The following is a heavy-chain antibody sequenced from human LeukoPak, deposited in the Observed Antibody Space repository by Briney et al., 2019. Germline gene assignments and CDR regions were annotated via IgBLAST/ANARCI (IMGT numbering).Heavy chain of an antibody. J-gene: IGHJ3*02. V-gene: IGHV3-30*18. D-gene: IGHD3-9*01. CDR1: GFTFSSYG. CDR2: ISYDGSNK. Sequence: PGRSLRLSCAASGFTFSSYGMHWVRQAPGKGLEWVAVISYDGSNKYYADSVKGRFTISRDISKNTLYLQMNSLRAEDTAVYYCAKDLALRYFDWLSSDAFDIWGQGTMVTVSS. CDR3: AKDLALRYFDWLSSDAFDI.